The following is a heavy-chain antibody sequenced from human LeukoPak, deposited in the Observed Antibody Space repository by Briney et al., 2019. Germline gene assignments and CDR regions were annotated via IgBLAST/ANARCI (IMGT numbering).Heavy chain of an antibody. Sequence: GGSLRLSCTASGFTFGDNAMSWFRQAPGKGLEWVGFIRSKNYSGTTEYAASVKGRFTISTDDSKSVAFLKMSSLKSEDTAGYYCTRGPIQFDYWGQGTLVTVSS. CDR1: GFTFGDNA. CDR3: TRGPIQFDY. V-gene: IGHV3-49*03. CDR2: IRSKNYSGTT. J-gene: IGHJ4*02. D-gene: IGHD5-18*01.